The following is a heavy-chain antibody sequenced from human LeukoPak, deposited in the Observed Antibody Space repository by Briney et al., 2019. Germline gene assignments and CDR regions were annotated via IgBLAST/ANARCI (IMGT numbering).Heavy chain of an antibody. V-gene: IGHV1-46*01. D-gene: IGHD4-17*01. CDR3: ARPYGDYHDAFDI. CDR1: GYTFTSYY. CDR2: INPSGGST. Sequence: GASVKVSCKASGYTFTSYYMHWVPQAPGQVLEWMGIINPSGGSTSYAQKFQGRVTMTRDTSTSTVYMELSSLKASDTAMYYCARPYGDYHDAFDIWGQGTMVTVSS. J-gene: IGHJ3*02.